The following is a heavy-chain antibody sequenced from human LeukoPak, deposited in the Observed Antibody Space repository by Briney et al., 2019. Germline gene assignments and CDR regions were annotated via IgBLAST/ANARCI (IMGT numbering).Heavy chain of an antibody. CDR2: ISAYNANT. V-gene: IGHV1-18*01. D-gene: IGHD3-10*01. CDR1: GYTFTSYG. Sequence: GASVKVSCKASGYTFTSYGISWVRQAPGQGLEWMGWISAYNANTNYAQNLQGRLTMTTDTSTSTAYMELRSLRSDDTAVYYCARVLSDGVLWFGESENSWFDPWGQGTLVTVSS. J-gene: IGHJ5*02. CDR3: ARVLSDGVLWFGESENSWFDP.